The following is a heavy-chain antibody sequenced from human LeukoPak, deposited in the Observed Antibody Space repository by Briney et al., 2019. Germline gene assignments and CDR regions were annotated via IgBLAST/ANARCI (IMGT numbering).Heavy chain of an antibody. D-gene: IGHD3/OR15-3a*01. CDR3: ARDDGFSCYSY. V-gene: IGHV3-7*01. J-gene: IGHJ4*02. CDR1: GFTFSSYW. Sequence: GGSLRLSCAVSGFTFSSYWMTWVRQAPGKGLEWVANMNLDGSEKYYVDSVKGRFIISRDNAKNSLFLQMNSLIAEDTAVYYCARDDGFSCYSYWGQGTLVTVSS. CDR2: MNLDGSEK.